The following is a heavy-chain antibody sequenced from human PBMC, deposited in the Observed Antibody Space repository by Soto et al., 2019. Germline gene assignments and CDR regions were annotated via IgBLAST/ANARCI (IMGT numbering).Heavy chain of an antibody. Sequence: ASVKVSCKASGYTFTDSAIHWVRQAPGQSLELLGWIAPGNGNTKYSQKFQGRVTITRDTSATTAYMELSSLRSEDTAVYYCAKGSRMWTPDYWGQGTLVTVSS. CDR1: GYTFTDSA. J-gene: IGHJ4*02. CDR3: AKGSRMWTPDY. D-gene: IGHD2-21*01. V-gene: IGHV1-3*01. CDR2: IAPGNGNT.